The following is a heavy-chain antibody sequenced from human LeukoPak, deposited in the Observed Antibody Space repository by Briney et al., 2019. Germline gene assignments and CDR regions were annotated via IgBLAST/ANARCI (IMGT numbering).Heavy chain of an antibody. J-gene: IGHJ4*02. CDR3: AKGSQYQLLSTYYFDY. V-gene: IGHV3-66*03. CDR1: GFTVSNNY. CDR2: IYSCGST. D-gene: IGHD2-2*01. Sequence: PGGSLRLSCAASGFTVSNNYINWVRQAPGKGLEWVSVIYSCGSTYYADSVKGRFTISRDNSKNTLYLQMNSLRAEDTAVYYCAKGSQYQLLSTYYFDYWGQGTLVTVSS.